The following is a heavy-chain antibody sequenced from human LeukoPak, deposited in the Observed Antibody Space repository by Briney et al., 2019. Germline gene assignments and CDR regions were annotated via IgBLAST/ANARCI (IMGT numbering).Heavy chain of an antibody. CDR2: IYSGGST. CDR3: AKDHMIVVVLGAFDI. CDR1: GFTVSSNY. Sequence: GGSLRLSCAASGFTVSSNYMSWVRQAPGKGLEWVSVIYSGGSTYYADSVKGRFTISRDNSKNTLYLQMNSLRAEDTAVYYCAKDHMIVVVLGAFDIWGQGTMVTVSS. J-gene: IGHJ3*02. D-gene: IGHD3-22*01. V-gene: IGHV3-53*01.